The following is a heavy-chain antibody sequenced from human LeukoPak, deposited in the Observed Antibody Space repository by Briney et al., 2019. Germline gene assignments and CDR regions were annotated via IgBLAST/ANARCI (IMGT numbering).Heavy chain of an antibody. J-gene: IGHJ4*02. V-gene: IGHV1-2*02. CDR3: ARLNSFGDYRTYYFDY. D-gene: IGHD4-17*01. CDR2: INPNSGGT. Sequence: ASVKVSCKASGYTFTGYYMHWVRQAPGQGLEWMGWINPNSGGTNYAQKFQGRVTMTRGTSISTAYMELSRLTSDDTAVYYCARLNSFGDYRTYYFDYWGQGTLVTVSS. CDR1: GYTFTGYY.